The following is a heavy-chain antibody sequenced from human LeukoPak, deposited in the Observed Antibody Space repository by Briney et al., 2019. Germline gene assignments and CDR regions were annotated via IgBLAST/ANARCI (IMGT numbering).Heavy chain of an antibody. CDR3: AGDTHSSSWYDY. CDR2: IYSDGNT. D-gene: IGHD6-13*01. CDR1: GFTVSSIY. V-gene: IGHV3-53*01. J-gene: IGHJ4*02. Sequence: PGGSLRLSCAVSGFTVSSIYMSWVRQAPGKGLEWVSFIYSDGNTYYGDSVKGRFTLSRDSSRNTLYLQMNSLTVDDTAVYYCAGDTHSSSWYDYWGQGTLVTVSS.